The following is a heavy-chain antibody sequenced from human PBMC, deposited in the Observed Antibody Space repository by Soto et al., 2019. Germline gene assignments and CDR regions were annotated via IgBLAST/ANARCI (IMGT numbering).Heavy chain of an antibody. J-gene: IGHJ5*02. V-gene: IGHV1-69*11. CDR2: IIPILGTA. CDR3: ARDTRYDPSGNYYENNWFDP. CDR1: GGTFSSYG. Sequence: QVQLVQSGAEVKKPGSSVKVSCQASGGTFSSYGISWVRQAPGQGLEWMGMIIPILGTANYAQNFQGRVTMTADESAMTAYIELRSLRSDDTAVYYCARDTRYDPSGNYYENNWFDPWGQGTLVTVSS. D-gene: IGHD3-22*01.